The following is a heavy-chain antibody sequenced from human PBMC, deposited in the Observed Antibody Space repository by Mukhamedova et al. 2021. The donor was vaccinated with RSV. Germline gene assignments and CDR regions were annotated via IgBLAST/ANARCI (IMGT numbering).Heavy chain of an antibody. J-gene: IGHJ1*01. V-gene: IGHV3-30*04. CDR3: AGGVAGIAEYFQH. CDR2: ISYDGSNK. D-gene: IGHD6-19*01. Sequence: VRQAPGKGLEWVAVISYDGSNKYYADSVKGRFTISRDNSKNTLYPQMNSLRAEDTAVYYCAGGVAGIAEYFQHWGQGTLVTVSS.